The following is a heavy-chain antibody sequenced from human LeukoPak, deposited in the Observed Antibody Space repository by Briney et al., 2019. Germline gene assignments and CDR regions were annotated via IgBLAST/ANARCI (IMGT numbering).Heavy chain of an antibody. J-gene: IGHJ4*02. V-gene: IGHV3-23*01. CDR1: GFTFSTYV. D-gene: IGHD3-3*01. CDR3: ASGPPFLKYFEY. CDR2: ISVGAEYI. Sequence: SGGSLRLSCAASGFTFSTYVMNWFRQTPGKGLEWVSTISVGAEYIFCADSVKGRFTISRDDSNNALYLQMHSLRAEDTALYYCASGPPFLKYFEYWGQGTLVTVSS.